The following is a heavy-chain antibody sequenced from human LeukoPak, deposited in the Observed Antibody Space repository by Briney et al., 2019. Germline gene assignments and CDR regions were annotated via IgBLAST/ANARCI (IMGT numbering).Heavy chain of an antibody. Sequence: SETLSLTCTVSGGSISSYYWSWIRRPPGKGLEWIGYINHRGSTNYTPPLKSRLTISVDTSKNQFSLKLSSVTAADTAVYYCARHSERWLGAFDIWGQGTMVTVSS. D-gene: IGHD6-19*01. CDR1: GGSISSYY. J-gene: IGHJ3*02. CDR3: ARHSERWLGAFDI. V-gene: IGHV4-59*01. CDR2: INHRGST.